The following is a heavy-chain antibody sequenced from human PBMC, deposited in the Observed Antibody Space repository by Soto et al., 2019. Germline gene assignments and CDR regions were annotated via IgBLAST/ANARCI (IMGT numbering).Heavy chain of an antibody. V-gene: IGHV1-24*01. J-gene: IGHJ4*02. CDR2: FDPEDGET. Sequence: ASVKVSCKVSGYTLTELSMHWVRQAPGKGLEWMGGFDPEDGETIYAQKFQGRVTMTEDTSTDTAYMELSSLRSEDTAVYYCATVPRDTASRGYFDYWGQGTLVTVSS. CDR3: ATVPRDTASRGYFDY. CDR1: GYTLTELS. D-gene: IGHD5-18*01.